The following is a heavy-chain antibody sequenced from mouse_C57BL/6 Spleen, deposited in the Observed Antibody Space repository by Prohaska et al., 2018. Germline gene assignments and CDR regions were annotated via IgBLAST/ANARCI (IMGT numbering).Heavy chain of an antibody. CDR3: MRYGNFRYFHV. Sequence: EVQLLETGGGLVQPGGSRGLSCEGSGFTFSGFWMSWVRQTPGKTLEWIGDINSDCSGINYRPCIKDRFTNFRDNEQSTLYLEMRNVRSEDTATYFWMRYGNFRYFHVWGTGTTVTVSS. D-gene: IGHD2-1*01. CDR1: GFTFSGFW. CDR2: INSDCSGI. V-gene: IGHV11-2*01. J-gene: IGHJ1*03.